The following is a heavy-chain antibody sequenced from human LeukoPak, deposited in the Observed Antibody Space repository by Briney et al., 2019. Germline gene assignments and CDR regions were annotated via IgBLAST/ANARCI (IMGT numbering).Heavy chain of an antibody. J-gene: IGHJ4*02. D-gene: IGHD6-13*01. V-gene: IGHV3-21*01. CDR2: ISSGGSYI. Sequence: NPGGSLRLSCAASGFTFSSYEMNWVRQAPGKGLEWVSSISSGGSYIYYADSVKGRFTISRDNTKNSLYLQMNSLRAEDTAVYLCAREFIGSWYWDSWGQGTLVTVSS. CDR3: AREFIGSWYWDS. CDR1: GFTFSSYE.